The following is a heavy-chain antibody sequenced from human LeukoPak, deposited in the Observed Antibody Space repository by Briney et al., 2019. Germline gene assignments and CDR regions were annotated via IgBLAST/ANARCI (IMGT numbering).Heavy chain of an antibody. D-gene: IGHD2-15*01. V-gene: IGHV3-74*01. Sequence: PGGSLRLSCAAPGFTFSSYWMHWVRQAPGKGLVWVSRINSDGSSTSYADSVKGRFTISRDNAKNTLYLQMNSLRAEDTAVYYCAREEVSFAAKGYWGQGTLVTVSS. J-gene: IGHJ4*02. CDR1: GFTFSSYW. CDR2: INSDGSST. CDR3: AREEVSFAAKGY.